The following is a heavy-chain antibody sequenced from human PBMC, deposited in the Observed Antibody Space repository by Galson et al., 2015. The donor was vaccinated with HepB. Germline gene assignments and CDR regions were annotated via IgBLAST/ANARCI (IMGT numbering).Heavy chain of an antibody. CDR2: ISYDGNSV. CDR1: GSTFSSYA. CDR3: AKGTASYSSTYFDY. J-gene: IGHJ4*02. Sequence: SLRLSCAASGSTFSSYAMHWVRQAPGKGLEWVAVISYDGNSVTYADSVKGRFTISRDNGKNTLFLQMNSLRAEDTALYYCAKGTASYSSTYFDYWGQGTLVTVSS. V-gene: IGHV3-30*04. D-gene: IGHD6-13*01.